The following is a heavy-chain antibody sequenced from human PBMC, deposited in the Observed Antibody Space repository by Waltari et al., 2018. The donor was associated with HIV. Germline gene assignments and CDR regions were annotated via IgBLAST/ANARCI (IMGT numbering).Heavy chain of an antibody. V-gene: IGHV3-23*01. CDR3: AKEAGAWSGSYTGIQAFDI. J-gene: IGHJ3*02. D-gene: IGHD3-3*01. CDR2: ISGGIGST. Sequence: GLEWVSTISGGIGSTYYADSVKGRFTISRDNSKNTLYLQMNSLRAEDTALYFCAKEAGAWSGSYTGIQAFDIWGQGTMVTVSS.